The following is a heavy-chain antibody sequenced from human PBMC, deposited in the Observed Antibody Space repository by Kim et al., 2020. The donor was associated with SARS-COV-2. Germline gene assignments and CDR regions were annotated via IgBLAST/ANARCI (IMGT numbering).Heavy chain of an antibody. CDR1: GGSISSGSYY. V-gene: IGHV4-61*02. CDR2: IYTSGST. Sequence: SETLSLTCTVSGGSISSGSYYWSWIRQPAGKGLDWIGRIYTSGSTNYNPSLKSRVTISVDTSKNQFSLKLSSVTAADTAVYYCAREGGSYGDIDYWGQGTLVTVSS. J-gene: IGHJ4*02. CDR3: AREGGSYGDIDY. D-gene: IGHD4-17*01.